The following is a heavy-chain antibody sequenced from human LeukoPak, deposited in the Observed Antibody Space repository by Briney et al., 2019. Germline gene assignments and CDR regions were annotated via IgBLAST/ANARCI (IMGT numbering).Heavy chain of an antibody. CDR1: GGSISSYY. CDR3: ASGGYGAGYYYYGMDV. V-gene: IGHV4-59*01. J-gene: IGHJ6*02. D-gene: IGHD3-10*01. Sequence: SETLSLTCTVSGGSISSYYWSWIRQPPGKGLEWIGYIYYSVNTNYNPSLKSRVTISVDTSKNQFSLKLSSVTAADTAVYYCASGGYGAGYYYYGMDVSSQGTTVTVSS. CDR2: IYYSVNT.